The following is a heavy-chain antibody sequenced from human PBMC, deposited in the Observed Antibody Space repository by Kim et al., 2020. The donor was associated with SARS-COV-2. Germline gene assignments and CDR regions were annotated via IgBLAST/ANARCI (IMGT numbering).Heavy chain of an antibody. V-gene: IGHV5-51*01. D-gene: IGHD3-10*01. Sequence: GESLKISCKGSGYSFTSYWIGWVRQMPGKGLEWMGIIYPGDSDTRYSPSFQGQVTISADKSISTAYLQWSSLKASDTAMYYCARRDYYGSGEQYYFDYWGQGTLVTVSS. CDR2: IYPGDSDT. CDR1: GYSFTSYW. J-gene: IGHJ4*02. CDR3: ARRDYYGSGEQYYFDY.